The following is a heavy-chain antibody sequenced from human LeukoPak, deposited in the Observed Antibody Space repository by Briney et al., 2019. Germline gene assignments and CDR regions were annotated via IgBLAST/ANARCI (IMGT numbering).Heavy chain of an antibody. D-gene: IGHD3-22*01. J-gene: IGHJ4*02. CDR2: INPNSGGT. CDR1: GYTFTGYY. CDR3: TRGSYYDSSGYSGVRLFDY. Sequence: ASVKVSCKASGYTFTGYYMHWVRQAPGQGLEWMGWINPNSGGTNYAQKFQGRVTMTSDTSISTAYMELSRLRSDDTAPYYCTRGSYYDSSGYSGVRLFDYWGQGTPVTVPS. V-gene: IGHV1-2*02.